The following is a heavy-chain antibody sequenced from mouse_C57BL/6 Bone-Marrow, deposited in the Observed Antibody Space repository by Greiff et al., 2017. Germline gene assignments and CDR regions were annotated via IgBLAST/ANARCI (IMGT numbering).Heavy chain of an antibody. J-gene: IGHJ2*01. V-gene: IGHV1-59*01. CDR1: GHTFTSYW. CDR2: IDPSDSYT. CDR3: ARSLSYFDY. D-gene: IGHD6-1*01. Sequence: QVQLQQPGAELVRPGTSVKFSCKASGHTFTSYWMHWVKQRPGQGLEWIGVIDPSDSYTNYNQKFKGKATLTVDTSSSTAYMQLSSLTSEDSAVYYCARSLSYFDYWGQGTTLTVSA.